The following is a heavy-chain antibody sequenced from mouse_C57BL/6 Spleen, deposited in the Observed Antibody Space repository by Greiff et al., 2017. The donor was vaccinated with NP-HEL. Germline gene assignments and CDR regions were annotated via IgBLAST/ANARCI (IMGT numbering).Heavy chain of an antibody. V-gene: IGHV1-80*01. J-gene: IGHJ4*01. Sequence: VQLQQSGAELVKPGASVKISCKASGYAFSSYGMNWVKQRPGKGLEWIGQIYPGDGDTNYNGKFKGRATLTADKPSRNAYMQLSSLTSEDSAVYYGARKGYLYYYDMDDWGKGTSVTVSS. CDR2: IYPGDGDT. CDR1: GYAFSSYG. CDR3: ARKGYLYYYDMDD. D-gene: IGHD3-1*01.